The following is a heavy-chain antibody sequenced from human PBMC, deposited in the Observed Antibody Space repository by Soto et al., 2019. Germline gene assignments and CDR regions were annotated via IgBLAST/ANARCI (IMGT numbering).Heavy chain of an antibody. V-gene: IGHV3-23*01. CDR2: ISGSGGST. CDR1: GFTFSSYA. D-gene: IGHD6-13*01. Sequence: GGSLRLSCAASGFTFSSYAMSWVRQAPGKGLEWVSAISGSGGSTYYADSVKGRFTISRDNSKNTLYLQMNSLRAEDTAVYYCAKDLYSSSWYEVFERVRAGRDYYYYGMDVWGQGTTVTVSS. J-gene: IGHJ6*02. CDR3: AKDLYSSSWYEVFERVRAGRDYYYYGMDV.